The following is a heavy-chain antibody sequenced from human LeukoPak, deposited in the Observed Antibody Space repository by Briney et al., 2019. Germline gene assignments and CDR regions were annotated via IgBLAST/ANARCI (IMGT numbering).Heavy chain of an antibody. D-gene: IGHD1-14*01. J-gene: IGHJ4*02. CDR1: GGTFSSYA. CDR3: AEGGIIKPGPLYYFDY. V-gene: IGHV1-69*05. Sequence: SSVKVSCKASGGTFSSYAISWVRQAPGQGLEWMGGIIPIFGTANYAQKFQGRVTITTDESTSTAYMELSSLRSEDTAVYYCAEGGIIKPGPLYYFDYWGQGTLVTVSS. CDR2: IIPIFGTA.